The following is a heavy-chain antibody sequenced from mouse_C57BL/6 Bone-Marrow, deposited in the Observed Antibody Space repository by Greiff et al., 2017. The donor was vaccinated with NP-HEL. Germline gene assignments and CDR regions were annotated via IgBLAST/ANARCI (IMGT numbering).Heavy chain of an antibody. CDR3: ASYYEYDRCAY. CDR1: GYAFTNYL. CDR2: INPGSGGT. Sequence: VQLQQSGAELVRPGTSVKVSCKASGYAFTNYLIEWVKQRPGQGLEWIGVINPGSGGTNYNEKFKGKATLTADKSSSTAYMQLSSLTSEDSAVYFCASYYEYDRCAYWGKETLVTVS. V-gene: IGHV1-54*01. D-gene: IGHD2-4*01. J-gene: IGHJ3*01.